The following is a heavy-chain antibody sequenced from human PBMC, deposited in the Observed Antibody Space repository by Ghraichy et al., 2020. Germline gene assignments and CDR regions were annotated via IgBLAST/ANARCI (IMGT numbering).Heavy chain of an antibody. J-gene: IGHJ4*02. CDR1: GGSISGYY. CDR2: IYYSGST. V-gene: IGHV4-59*01. CDR3: ARDYYGTSGYWGYFAY. D-gene: IGHD3-22*01. Sequence: SETLFLTFTVSGGSISGYYLSWIRQPPGKGLEWIGYIYYSGSTNYNPSLKSRVTISVDTSKNQFSLQLSSVTAADTAVYYCARDYYGTSGYWGYFAYWGQRTLVTVSS.